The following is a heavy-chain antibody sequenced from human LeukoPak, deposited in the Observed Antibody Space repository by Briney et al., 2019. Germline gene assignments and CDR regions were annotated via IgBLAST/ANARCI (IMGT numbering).Heavy chain of an antibody. J-gene: IGHJ4*02. CDR3: ARGGSGYYFIDNDFDY. CDR1: GFTFSSYA. Sequence: GGSLRLSCAASGFTFSSYAMHWVRQAPGKGLEWVAVISYDGSNKYYADSVEGRFTISRDNSKNTLYLQMNSLRAEDTAVYYCARGGSGYYFIDNDFDYWGQGTLVTVSS. D-gene: IGHD3-22*01. V-gene: IGHV3-30*04. CDR2: ISYDGSNK.